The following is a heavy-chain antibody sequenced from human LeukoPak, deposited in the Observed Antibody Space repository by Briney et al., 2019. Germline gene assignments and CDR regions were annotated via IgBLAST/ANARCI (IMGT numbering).Heavy chain of an antibody. Sequence: GGSLRLSCAASGFTFSSYGMHWVRQAPGKGLEWVAFIRYDGSNKYYADSVKGRFTISRDNSKNTLYLQINSLKTEDTAVYYCTTEGYSYGSSFDYWGQGALVTVSS. V-gene: IGHV3-30*02. J-gene: IGHJ4*02. CDR2: IRYDGSNK. CDR1: GFTFSSYG. D-gene: IGHD5-18*01. CDR3: TTEGYSYGSSFDY.